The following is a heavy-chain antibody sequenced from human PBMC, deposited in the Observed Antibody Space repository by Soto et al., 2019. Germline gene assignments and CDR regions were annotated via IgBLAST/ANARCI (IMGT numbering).Heavy chain of an antibody. CDR2: IIPIFGTA. J-gene: IGHJ4*02. CDR1: GGTFSSYA. Sequence: GASVKVSCKASGGTFSSYAISWVRQAPGQGLEWMGGIIPIFGTANYAQKFQGRVTITADESTSTAYMELSSLRSEDTAVYYCARDRAGYCSGGSCYPAFDYWGQGTLVTVSS. CDR3: ARDRAGYCSGGSCYPAFDY. V-gene: IGHV1-69*13. D-gene: IGHD2-15*01.